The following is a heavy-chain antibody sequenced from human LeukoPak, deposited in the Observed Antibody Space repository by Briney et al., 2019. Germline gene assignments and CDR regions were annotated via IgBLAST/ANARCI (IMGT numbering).Heavy chain of an antibody. D-gene: IGHD3-10*01. CDR3: ARDHYGSGDARRFDY. J-gene: IGHJ4*02. CDR2: ISYDGSNK. V-gene: IGHV3-30-3*01. CDR1: GFTSSSYA. Sequence: PGRSLRLSCAASGFTSSSYAMHWVRQAPGKGLEWVAVISYDGSNKYYADSVKGRFTISRDNSKNTLYLQMNSLRAEDTAVYYCARDHYGSGDARRFDYWGQGTLVTVSS.